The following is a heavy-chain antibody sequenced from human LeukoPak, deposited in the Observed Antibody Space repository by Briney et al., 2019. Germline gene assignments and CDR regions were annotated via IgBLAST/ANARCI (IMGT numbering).Heavy chain of an antibody. Sequence: GGSLRLSCAASGFTFSSYAMHWVRQAPGKGLEWVAVISYDGSNKYYADFVKGRFTISRDNSKNTLYLQMNSLRAEDTAVYYCARAYYDFWSGYDYYYYMDVWGKGTTVTVSS. J-gene: IGHJ6*03. D-gene: IGHD3-3*01. V-gene: IGHV3-30-3*01. CDR3: ARAYYDFWSGYDYYYYMDV. CDR2: ISYDGSNK. CDR1: GFTFSSYA.